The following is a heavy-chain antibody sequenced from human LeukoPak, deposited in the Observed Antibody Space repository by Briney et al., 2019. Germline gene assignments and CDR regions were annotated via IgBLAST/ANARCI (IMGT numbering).Heavy chain of an antibody. CDR3: ARDFGTTGWHTFDY. V-gene: IGHV6-1*01. J-gene: IGHJ4*02. CDR2: TYYRSRWYN. Sequence: SLTLSLTCAISGDSVSNYNAWNWIRQSPSRGLEWLGRTYYRSRWYNDYAESMEGRMTISQDTSKNQYSLHLNSVTPDDTAVYYCARDFGTTGWHTFDYWGQGTLVTVSS. D-gene: IGHD6-19*01. CDR1: GDSVSNYNA.